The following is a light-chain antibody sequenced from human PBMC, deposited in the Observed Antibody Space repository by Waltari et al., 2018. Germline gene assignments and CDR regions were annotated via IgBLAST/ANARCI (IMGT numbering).Light chain of an antibody. CDR3: YSSDTTGLRV. CDR1: ELPRKY. J-gene: IGLJ1*01. Sequence: SYELTQPPSVSVSPGQTARITCSGHELPRKYAYCFQQNSGQAPRLVIYEDTKRPSEIPERFSGSSSGTVATLTITGAQVDDEADYYCYSSDTTGLRVFGSGTTVVVL. V-gene: IGLV3-10*01. CDR2: EDT.